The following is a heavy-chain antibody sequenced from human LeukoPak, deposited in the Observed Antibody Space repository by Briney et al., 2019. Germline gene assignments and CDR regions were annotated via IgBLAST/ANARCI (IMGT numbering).Heavy chain of an antibody. V-gene: IGHV1-46*01. CDR3: ARAAARYYFDC. D-gene: IGHD2-2*01. J-gene: IGHJ4*02. CDR2: INPTGGST. Sequence: GASVKVSCKASGYTFTSYYMHWVRQAPGQGLEWMGIINPTGGSTSYAQKFQGRVTMTRDMSTSTVYMELSSLRSEGTAVYYCARAAARYYFDCWGQGTLVTVSS. CDR1: GYTFTSYY.